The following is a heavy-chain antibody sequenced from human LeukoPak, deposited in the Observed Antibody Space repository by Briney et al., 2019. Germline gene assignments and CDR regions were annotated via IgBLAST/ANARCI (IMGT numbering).Heavy chain of an antibody. CDR3: ARGINMMIVAPGY. V-gene: IGHV3-53*01. J-gene: IGHJ4*02. D-gene: IGHD3-22*01. Sequence: PGGSLRLSCAASGFTVNNNYMTWVRQAPGKGLEWVSVLYSNSITYYADSVKGRFTISRDSSKNTLYLQMNSLRAEDTAVYYCARGINMMIVAPGYWGQGNLVTVSS. CDR2: LYSNSIT. CDR1: GFTVNNNY.